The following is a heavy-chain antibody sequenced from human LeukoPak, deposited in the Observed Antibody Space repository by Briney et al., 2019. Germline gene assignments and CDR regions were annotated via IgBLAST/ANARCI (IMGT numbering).Heavy chain of an antibody. D-gene: IGHD6-6*01. CDR1: GYTFTSYA. J-gene: IGHJ4*02. Sequence: ASVKVSCKASGYTFTSYAMNWVRQAPGQGLEWMGWISAYNGNTNYAQKFQGRATMTTDTSTSTAYMELRSLRSDDTAVYYCARDIGYSSSPGIPLDHWGQGTLVTVSS. CDR3: ARDIGYSSSPGIPLDH. CDR2: ISAYNGNT. V-gene: IGHV1-18*01.